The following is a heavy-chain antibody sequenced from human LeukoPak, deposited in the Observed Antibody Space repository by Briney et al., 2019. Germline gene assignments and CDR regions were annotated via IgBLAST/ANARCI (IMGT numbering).Heavy chain of an antibody. CDR2: ISGSGGAT. CDR1: GITLSNYG. J-gene: IGHJ4*02. V-gene: IGHV3-23*01. CDR3: AKLGDRMTTVTSDY. D-gene: IGHD4-17*01. Sequence: GGSLRLSCAVSGITLSNYGMSWVRQAPGKGLEWVAGISGSGGATNYADSVKGRFTISRDNSKNTLYLQMNSLRAEDTAVYYCAKLGDRMTTVTSDYWGQGTLVTVSS.